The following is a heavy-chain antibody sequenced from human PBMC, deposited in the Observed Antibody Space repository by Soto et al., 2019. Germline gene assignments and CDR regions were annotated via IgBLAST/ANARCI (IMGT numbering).Heavy chain of an antibody. Sequence: PGGSLRLSCGTSGFNFANYAMGWVRQVPGKGLEWVSGISITGRRTYYADYVRGRFSISRDNSKNSVDLQINSLRAEDTAVYYCAKVANVGVVVEYFDHWGQGSLVTVSS. V-gene: IGHV3-23*01. CDR1: GFNFANYA. CDR3: AKVANVGVVVEYFDH. J-gene: IGHJ4*02. D-gene: IGHD3-3*01. CDR2: ISITGRRT.